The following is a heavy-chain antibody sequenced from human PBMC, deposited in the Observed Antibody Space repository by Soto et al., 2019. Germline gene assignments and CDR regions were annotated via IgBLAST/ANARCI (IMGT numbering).Heavy chain of an antibody. J-gene: IGHJ4*02. V-gene: IGHV3-53*01. D-gene: IGHD1-20*01. CDR2: IYTGGST. CDR3: ARGFNWIDY. CDR1: GFTVSSYY. Sequence: HPGGSLRLSCAASGFTVSSYYMTWVRQAPGKGLEWVLVIYTGGSTYYADSVKGRFTISRDNSKNTLHLQMNSLRAEDTAVYYCARGFNWIDYWGQGTLVTVSS.